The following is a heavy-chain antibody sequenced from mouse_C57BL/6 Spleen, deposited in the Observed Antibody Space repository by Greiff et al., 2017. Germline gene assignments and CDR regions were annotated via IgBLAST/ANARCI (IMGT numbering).Heavy chain of an antibody. CDR3: ARVYFDY. CDR2: IDPEDGET. V-gene: IGHV14-2*01. Sequence: VQLQQSGAELVKPGASVKLSCTASGFNIKDYYMHWVKQRTEQGLEWIGRIDPEDGETKYAPKFPGKATITANTSSNTAYLQLSSLTSEDTAVYYCARVYFDYWGQGTTLTVSS. CDR1: GFNIKDYY. J-gene: IGHJ2*01.